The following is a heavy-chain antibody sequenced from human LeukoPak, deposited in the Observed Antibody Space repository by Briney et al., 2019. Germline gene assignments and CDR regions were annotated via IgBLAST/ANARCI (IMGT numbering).Heavy chain of an antibody. D-gene: IGHD3-10*01. CDR1: GGSISSSSYF. V-gene: IGHV4-39*01. J-gene: IGHJ6*03. CDR2: VHYSGST. CDR3: ARQLYVSGSYYAPMDV. Sequence: SETLSLTCAVSGGSISSSSYFWGWIRQPPGKGLEWIASVHYSGSTYYNPSLKSRVTISIDTSKNQFSLKLSSVTAADTAVYFCARQLYVSGSYYAPMDVWGKGTTVTISS.